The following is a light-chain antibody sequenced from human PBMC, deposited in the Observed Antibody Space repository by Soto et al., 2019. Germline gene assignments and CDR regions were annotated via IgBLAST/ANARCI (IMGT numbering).Light chain of an antibody. Sequence: EIVMTQSPDSLAVSLGERATINCKSSQNILYSSNNKNYLAWYQQKPGQPPKLLIYWASTRESGVPDRFSGSGSGTDFTLTISSLQAEDVAVYYCQQYYSTPYTFGQGTNLEIK. CDR1: QNILYSSNNKNY. V-gene: IGKV4-1*01. J-gene: IGKJ2*01. CDR3: QQYYSTPYT. CDR2: WAS.